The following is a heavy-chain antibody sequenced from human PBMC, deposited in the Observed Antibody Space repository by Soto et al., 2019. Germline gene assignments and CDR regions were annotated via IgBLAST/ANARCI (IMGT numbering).Heavy chain of an antibody. CDR2: IYYSGST. V-gene: IGHV4-31*03. Sequence: PSETLSLTCTVPGGSISSGGYYWSWIRQHPGKGLEWIGYIYYSGSTYYNPSLKSRVTISVDTSKNQFSLKLSSVTAADTAVYYCARTYDSSGYYYGDAFDIWGQGTMVTVSS. D-gene: IGHD3-22*01. J-gene: IGHJ3*02. CDR1: GGSISSGGYY. CDR3: ARTYDSSGYYYGDAFDI.